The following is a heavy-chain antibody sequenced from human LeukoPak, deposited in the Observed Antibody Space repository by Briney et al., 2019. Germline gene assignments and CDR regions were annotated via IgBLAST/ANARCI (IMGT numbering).Heavy chain of an antibody. CDR1: GGSISSYY. Sequence: SETLSPTCTVSGGSISSYYWSWIRQPAGKGLEWIGRIYTSGSTNYNPSLKSRVTMSVDTSKNQFSLKLSSVTAADTAVYYCAGGSGSYYTGSRGEYFQHWGQGTPVTVSS. J-gene: IGHJ1*01. V-gene: IGHV4-4*07. CDR3: AGGSGSYYTGSRGEYFQH. CDR2: IYTSGST. D-gene: IGHD3-10*01.